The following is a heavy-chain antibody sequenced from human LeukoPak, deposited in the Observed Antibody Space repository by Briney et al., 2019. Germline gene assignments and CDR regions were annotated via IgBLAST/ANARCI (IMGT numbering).Heavy chain of an antibody. J-gene: IGHJ4*02. CDR3: ARGGGSGYSYG. D-gene: IGHD5-18*01. CDR1: GGSFSGYY. CDR2: INHSGST. Sequence: TPSETLSLTCAVYGGSFSGYYWSWIRQPPGKGLEWIGEINHSGSTNYNPSLKSRVTISVDTSKNQFSLKLTSVTAADTAVYYCARGGGSGYSYGWGQGTLVTVSS. V-gene: IGHV4-34*01.